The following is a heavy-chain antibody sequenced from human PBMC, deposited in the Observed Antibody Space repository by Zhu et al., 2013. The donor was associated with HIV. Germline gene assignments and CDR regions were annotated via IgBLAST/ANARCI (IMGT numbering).Heavy chain of an antibody. CDR3: ARGGGYCSGGRCQDSLYYYSGMDV. J-gene: IGHJ6*02. CDR1: GGTFSRSA. Sequence: QVQLVQSGAEVKRPGSSVKVSCKASGGTFSRSAISWVRQAPGQGLEWMGGIIPVFGTANYAQKFQGRVTITADESTSTAYMELSSLRSEDTAVYYCARGGGYCSGGRCQDSLYYYSGMDVVGPRDHGHRLL. CDR2: IIPVFGTA. V-gene: IGHV1-69*01. D-gene: IGHD2-15*01.